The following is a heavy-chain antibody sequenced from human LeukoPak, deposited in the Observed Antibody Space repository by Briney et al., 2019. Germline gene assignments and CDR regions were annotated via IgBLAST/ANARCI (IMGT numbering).Heavy chain of an antibody. J-gene: IGHJ5*02. CDR1: GGSISSRSYY. D-gene: IGHD2-15*01. CDR2: IFYSGNT. V-gene: IGHV4-39*01. Sequence: PSGTLSLTCTVSGGSISSRSYYWGWIRQPPGKGLEWIGTIFYSGNTYYNTSLKSRVTISVDTSKNQFSLKLSSVTAADTAVYYRARVAGGALNWFDPWGQGTLVTVSS. CDR3: ARVAGGALNWFDP.